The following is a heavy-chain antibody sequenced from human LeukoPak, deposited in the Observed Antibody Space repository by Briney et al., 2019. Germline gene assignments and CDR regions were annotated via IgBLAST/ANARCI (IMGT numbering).Heavy chain of an antibody. CDR3: ARHGYVVVPAAIVYYYYMDV. D-gene: IGHD2-2*02. J-gene: IGHJ6*03. CDR1: GGSISSYY. Sequence: SETLSLTCTVSGGSISSYYWSWIRQPPGKGLEWIGYIYTSGSTNYNPSLKSRVTISVDTSKNQFSLKLSSVTAADTAVYYCARHGYVVVPAAIVYYYYMDVWGKGTTVTVSS. V-gene: IGHV4-4*09. CDR2: IYTSGST.